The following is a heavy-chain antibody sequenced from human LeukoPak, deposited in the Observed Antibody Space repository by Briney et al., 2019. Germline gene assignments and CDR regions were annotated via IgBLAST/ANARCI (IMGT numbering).Heavy chain of an antibody. CDR2: IIPIFGTA. CDR1: GGTFSSYA. J-gene: IGHJ4*02. Sequence: SVKVSCKASGGTFSSYAISWVRQAPGQGLEWMGGIIPIFGTANYAQKFQGRVTITADESTSTAYMELSSLRSEDTAVYYCARGGGIAVAGTGDLDYWGQGTLVTVSS. CDR3: ARGGGIAVAGTGDLDY. V-gene: IGHV1-69*01. D-gene: IGHD6-19*01.